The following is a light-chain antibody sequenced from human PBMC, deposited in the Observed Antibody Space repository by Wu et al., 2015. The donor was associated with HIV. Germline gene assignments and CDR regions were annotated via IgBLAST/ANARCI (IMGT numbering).Light chain of an antibody. Sequence: DIQMTQSPSSLSASVGDRITLTCRASQDVFNSLAWYQQKPGKAPNLLLYAGSILEGGVPSRFSGRGSGPVYTLTISSLQPEDFATYYCQQYYSTPWTFGQGTKVEI. V-gene: IGKV1-NL1*01. CDR2: AGS. J-gene: IGKJ1*01. CDR1: QDVFNS. CDR3: QQYYSTPWT.